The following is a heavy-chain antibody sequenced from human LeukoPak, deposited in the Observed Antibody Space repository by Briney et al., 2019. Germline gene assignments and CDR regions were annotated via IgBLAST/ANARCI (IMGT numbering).Heavy chain of an antibody. CDR1: GFTFSSYA. Sequence: GGSLRLSCAASGFTFSSYAMSWVRQAPGKGLEWVANIKEDGSEDYYADSVKGRFAISKDNAKNSLYLQMNNLRAEDTAMYYCARDADGYKDWGQGTLVIVSS. CDR2: IKEDGSED. V-gene: IGHV3-7*01. D-gene: IGHD5-24*01. J-gene: IGHJ4*02. CDR3: ARDADGYKD.